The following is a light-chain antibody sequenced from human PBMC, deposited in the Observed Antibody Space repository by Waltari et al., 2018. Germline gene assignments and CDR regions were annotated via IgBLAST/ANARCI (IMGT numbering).Light chain of an antibody. CDR3: TSYTTSTTVL. CDR2: EVT. V-gene: IGLV2-14*01. J-gene: IGLJ3*02. Sequence: QSALTQPASVSGSPGPSITISCTGTSSDIGGYAVVSWYQQYPGMAPKLMIYEVTNRPSGVSGRFSGSKSGTTASLTISGLQPEDEADYYCTSYTTSTTVLFGGGTKVTVL. CDR1: SSDIGGYAV.